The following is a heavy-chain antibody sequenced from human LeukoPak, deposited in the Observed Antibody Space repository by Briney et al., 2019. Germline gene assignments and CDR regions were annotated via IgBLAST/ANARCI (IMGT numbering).Heavy chain of an antibody. D-gene: IGHD6-13*01. CDR2: INPNTGDT. Sequence: ASVKVSCKASGYTFTGYYMHWVRQAPGQGLEWMGWINPNTGDTNYAQKFQGRVTMTRDTSISTAYMELSRLTSGDTAVYYCARESSSSTWTFHYWGQGTLVTVSS. CDR3: ARESSSSTWTFHY. J-gene: IGHJ4*02. V-gene: IGHV1-2*02. CDR1: GYTFTGYY.